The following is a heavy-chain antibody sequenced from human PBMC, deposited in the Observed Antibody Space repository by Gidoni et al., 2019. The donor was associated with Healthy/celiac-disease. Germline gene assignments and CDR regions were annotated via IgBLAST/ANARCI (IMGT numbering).Heavy chain of an antibody. CDR3: ARNIRDWNDRQDAFDI. V-gene: IGHV2-26*01. D-gene: IGHD1-1*01. J-gene: IGHJ3*02. CDR1: GFPLSNARMG. Sequence: QVTLKESGPVLVKPTETLTLTCPVSGFPLSNARMGVSWIRQPPGKALEWLAHIFSNDEKSYSTSLKSRLTISKDTSKSQVVLTMTNMDPVDTATYYSARNIRDWNDRQDAFDIWGQGTMVTVSS. CDR2: IFSNDEK.